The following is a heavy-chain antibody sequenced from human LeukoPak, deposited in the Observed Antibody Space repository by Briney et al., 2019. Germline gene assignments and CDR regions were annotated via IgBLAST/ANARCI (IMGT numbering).Heavy chain of an antibody. CDR2: ISGSGGST. D-gene: IGHD3-10*01. J-gene: IGHJ4*02. CDR3: ASLPAPGSGSYYKPSA. CDR1: GFTFSSYA. V-gene: IGHV3-23*01. Sequence: PGGSLRLSCAASGFTFSSYAMSWVRQAPGKGLEWVSAISGSGGSTYYADSVKGRFTISRDNSKNTLYLQMNSLRAEDTAVYYCASLPAPGSGSYYKPSAWGQGTLVTVSS.